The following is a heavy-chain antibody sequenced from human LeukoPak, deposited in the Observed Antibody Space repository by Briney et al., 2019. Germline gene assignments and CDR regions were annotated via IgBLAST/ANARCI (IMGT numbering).Heavy chain of an antibody. V-gene: IGHV4-38-2*02. CDR3: ARDNLAYYDFWSGQPPFDY. Sequence: SETLSLTCTVSGYSISSGYYWGWIRQPPGKGLEWIGSIYHSGSTYYNPFLKSRVTISVDTSKNQFSLKLSSVTAADTAVYYCARDNLAYYDFWSGQPPFDYWGQGTLVTVSS. CDR1: GYSISSGYY. CDR2: IYHSGST. D-gene: IGHD3-3*01. J-gene: IGHJ4*02.